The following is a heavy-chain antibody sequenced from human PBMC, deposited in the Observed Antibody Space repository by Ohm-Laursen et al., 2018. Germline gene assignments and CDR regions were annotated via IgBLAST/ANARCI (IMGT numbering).Heavy chain of an antibody. CDR1: GGSINTHY. D-gene: IGHD2-15*01. V-gene: IGHV4-59*08. CDR3: AGRGSGGRSFDY. J-gene: IGHJ4*02. CDR2: MFYSGST. Sequence: SETLSLTCTVSGGSINTHYWRWIRQPPGKGLEWIGYMFYSGSTNYNPSLKSRVSMSVDPSKNKVFLKLGSVTVAGAAVFYCAGRGSGGRSFDYWGQGSLVTVSS.